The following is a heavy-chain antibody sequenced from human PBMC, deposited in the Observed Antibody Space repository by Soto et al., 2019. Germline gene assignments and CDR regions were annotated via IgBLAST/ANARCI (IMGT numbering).Heavy chain of an antibody. CDR1: GDSVSSNSAA. Sequence: TLSLTCAISGDSVSSNSAAWNWIRQSPSRGLEWLGRTYYRSKRYIDYALSVKSRITINPDTSRNQFSLQLNSVTPEDAAVYYCARDLSSGSRVRTLDYWGQGTLVTVSS. J-gene: IGHJ4*02. CDR3: ARDLSSGSRVRTLDY. D-gene: IGHD3-10*01. V-gene: IGHV6-1*01. CDR2: TYYRSKRYI.